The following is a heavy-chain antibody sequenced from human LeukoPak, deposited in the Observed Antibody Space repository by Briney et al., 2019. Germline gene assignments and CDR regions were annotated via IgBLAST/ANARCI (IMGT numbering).Heavy chain of an antibody. CDR1: GGSLSSYY. J-gene: IGHJ4*02. CDR2: TYYSGIT. D-gene: IGHD3/OR15-3a*01. Sequence: PSETLSLTCTVSGGSLSSYYWSWIRQPPGKGLEWIGYTYYSGITNYNPPLKSRVTISVDTSKNQFSLNLSSVTAADTAVHYCARHGFRTGGSWIFDYWGQGILVTVSS. V-gene: IGHV4-59*08. CDR3: ARHGFRTGGSWIFDY.